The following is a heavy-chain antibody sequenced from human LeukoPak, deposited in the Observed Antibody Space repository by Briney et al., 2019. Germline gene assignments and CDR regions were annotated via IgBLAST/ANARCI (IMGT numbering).Heavy chain of an antibody. CDR1: GYTFTNYG. CDR2: ISTYNSDI. J-gene: IGHJ4*02. D-gene: IGHD4-17*01. V-gene: IGHV1-18*01. Sequence: ASVKVSCKASGYTFTNYGINWVRQAPGQGLEWMGWISTYNSDISYAQKLQGRVTMTTDTSTSTAYMELRSLRSDDTAVYYCARDSYGESRYYFDYWGQGTLVTVSS. CDR3: ARDSYGESRYYFDY.